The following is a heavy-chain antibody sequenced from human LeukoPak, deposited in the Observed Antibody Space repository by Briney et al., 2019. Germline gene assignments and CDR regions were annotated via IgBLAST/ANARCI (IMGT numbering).Heavy chain of an antibody. CDR3: AREPAVAGYFDY. D-gene: IGHD6-19*01. Sequence: SETLSLTCAVSGGSISSSTYYWGWIRQPPGKGLEWIGNMYYTGRTFYNPSLKSRLTISLDTSKNQFSLKMSSVTAADTAIYYCAREPAVAGYFDYWGQGTLVTVSS. J-gene: IGHJ4*02. V-gene: IGHV4-39*07. CDR2: MYYTGRT. CDR1: GGSISSSTYY.